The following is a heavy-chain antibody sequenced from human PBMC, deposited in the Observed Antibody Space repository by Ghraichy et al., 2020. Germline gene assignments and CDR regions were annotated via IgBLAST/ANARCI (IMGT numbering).Heavy chain of an antibody. CDR1: GFTFSSYA. D-gene: IGHD2-8*01. V-gene: IGHV3-23*01. CDR3: AKEDIVLMVYTIPLRY. Sequence: LSLTCAASGFTFSSYAMSWVRQAPGKGLEWVSGISGSGGSTYYADSVKGRFTISRDNSKNTLYLQMNSLRAEDTAVYYCAKEDIVLMVYTIPLRYWGQGTLVTVSS. CDR2: ISGSGGST. J-gene: IGHJ4*02.